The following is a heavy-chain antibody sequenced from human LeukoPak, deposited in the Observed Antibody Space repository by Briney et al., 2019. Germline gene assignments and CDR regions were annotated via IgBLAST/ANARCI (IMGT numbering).Heavy chain of an antibody. J-gene: IGHJ5*02. V-gene: IGHV4-59*04. Sequence: SETLSLTCTVSGGSISSYYWSWIRQPPGKGLEWIGNIYYSGSTYYNPSLKSRVTISVDTSKNQFSLKLSSVTAADTAVYYCVGLVRGVIDLFDPWGQGTLVTVSS. CDR3: VGLVRGVIDLFDP. CDR1: GGSISSYY. CDR2: IYYSGST. D-gene: IGHD3-10*01.